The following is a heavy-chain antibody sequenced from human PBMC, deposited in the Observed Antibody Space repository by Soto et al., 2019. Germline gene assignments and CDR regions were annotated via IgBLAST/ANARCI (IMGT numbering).Heavy chain of an antibody. J-gene: IGHJ4*02. CDR2: TYYRSKWYN. V-gene: IGHV6-1*01. Sequence: SQTLSLTCAISVDSVSSNSAVWNWIRQSPSGGLEWLGRTYYRSKWYNDYAVSVKSRITINPDTSKNQVSLQLNSVTPEDTAVYYCARLVGNSWLYYWGQGSLVTVSS. CDR1: VDSVSSNSAV. CDR3: ARLVGNSWLYY. D-gene: IGHD6-13*01.